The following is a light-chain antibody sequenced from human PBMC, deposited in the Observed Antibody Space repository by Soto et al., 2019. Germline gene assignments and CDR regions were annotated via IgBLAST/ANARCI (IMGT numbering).Light chain of an antibody. CDR2: GAS. V-gene: IGKV3D-15*01. J-gene: IGKJ4*01. Sequence: EIVMTQSPATLSLSPGERATLSCRASQSVSSNLAWYQQKPGQAPRLLIYGASSRATGIPDRFTGSGSGTEFTLTISSLQSEDFAVYYCQQYNNWPLTFGGGTKVDNK. CDR3: QQYNNWPLT. CDR1: QSVSSN.